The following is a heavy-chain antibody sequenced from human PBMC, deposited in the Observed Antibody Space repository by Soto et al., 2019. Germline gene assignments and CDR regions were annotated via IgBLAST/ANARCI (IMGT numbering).Heavy chain of an antibody. J-gene: IGHJ4*02. Sequence: QLQLQESGPGLVKPSETLSLTCTVSGGSISSSSYYWGWIRQPPGKGLEWIGSIYYSGSTYYNPSLKSRVTISVDTSKNQFSLKLSSVTAADTAVYYCARLGATVVNEALFDYWGQGTLVTVSS. CDR3: ARLGATVVNEALFDY. D-gene: IGHD4-17*01. CDR2: IYYSGST. CDR1: GGSISSSSYY. V-gene: IGHV4-39*01.